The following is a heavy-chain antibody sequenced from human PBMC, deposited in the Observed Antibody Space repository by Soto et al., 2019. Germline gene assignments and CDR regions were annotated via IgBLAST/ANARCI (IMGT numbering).Heavy chain of an antibody. CDR1: GFTFSDYA. J-gene: IGHJ6*02. V-gene: IGHV3-30*03. CDR2: ISYDGSNK. Sequence: QVYLVESGGGVVQPGRSLRLSCEASGFTFSDYAMHWVRQAPGKGLEWVAVISYDGSNKFYVDSVKGRFTISRDNSQNTVFLQRCSLEAEDTAAYFCAREIGATTTFAHYGMDVWGQGTTATASS. CDR3: AREIGATTTFAHYGMDV. D-gene: IGHD3-16*01.